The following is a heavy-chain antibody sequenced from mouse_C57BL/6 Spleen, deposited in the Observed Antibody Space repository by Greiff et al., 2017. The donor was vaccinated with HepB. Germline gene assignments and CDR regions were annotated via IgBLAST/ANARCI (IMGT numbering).Heavy chain of an antibody. J-gene: IGHJ3*01. CDR1: GFNIKDDY. V-gene: IGHV14-4*01. Sequence: EVKLQESGAELVRPGASVKLSCTASGFNIKDDYMHWVKQRPEQGLEWIGWIDPENGDTEYASKFQGKATITADTSSNTAYLQLSSLTSEDTAVYYCTDYYGSSYREWFAYWGQGTLVTVSA. D-gene: IGHD1-1*01. CDR3: TDYYGSSYREWFAY. CDR2: IDPENGDT.